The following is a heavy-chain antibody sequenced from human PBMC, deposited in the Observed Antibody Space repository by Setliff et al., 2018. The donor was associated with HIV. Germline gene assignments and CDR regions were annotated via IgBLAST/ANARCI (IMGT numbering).Heavy chain of an antibody. J-gene: IGHJ4*02. D-gene: IGHD3-9*01. V-gene: IGHV1-2*05. CDR3: ARSHILTGYYRSPTYYFDF. CDR1: GYTFTSYA. Sequence: ASVKVSCKASGYTFTSYAINWVRQAPGQGLEWMGRVNPNSGGTDYPQKFQARVTMTRDPSISTADLELSGLTSDDTDVYYCARSHILTGYYRSPTYYFDFWGQGTLVTVSS. CDR2: VNPNSGGT.